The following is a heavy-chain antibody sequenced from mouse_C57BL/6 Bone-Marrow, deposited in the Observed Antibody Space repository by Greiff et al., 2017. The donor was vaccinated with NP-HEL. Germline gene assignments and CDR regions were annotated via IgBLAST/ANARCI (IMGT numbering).Heavy chain of an antibody. V-gene: IGHV1-47*01. D-gene: IGHD1-1*01. J-gene: IGHJ1*03. Sequence: VQLQQSGAELVKPGASVTMSCKASGYTFTTYPIEWMKQNHGKSLEWIGNFHPYNDDTKYNEKFKGKATLTVEKSSSTVYLELSRLTSDDSAVYYCARGDYGSSYPYWYFDVWGTGTTVTVSS. CDR2: FHPYNDDT. CDR3: ARGDYGSSYPYWYFDV. CDR1: GYTFTTYP.